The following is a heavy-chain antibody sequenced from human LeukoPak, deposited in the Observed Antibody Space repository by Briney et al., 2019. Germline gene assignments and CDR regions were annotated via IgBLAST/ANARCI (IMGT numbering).Heavy chain of an antibody. J-gene: IGHJ4*02. V-gene: IGHV4-39*02. CDR1: GGSISSSSFY. CDR2: IYYSGST. CDR3: AKDMGYSSSWYYFDY. D-gene: IGHD6-13*01. Sequence: SETLSLTCTVSGGSISSSSFYWGWIRQPPGKGLEWIGSIYYSGSTYYNPSLKSRVTISVDTSKNQFSLKLSSVTAADTASYYCAKDMGYSSSWYYFDYWGQGTLVTVSS.